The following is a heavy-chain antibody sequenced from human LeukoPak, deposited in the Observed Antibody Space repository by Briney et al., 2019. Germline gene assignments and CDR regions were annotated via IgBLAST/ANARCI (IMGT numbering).Heavy chain of an antibody. V-gene: IGHV1-69*06. CDR2: IIPIFGTA. D-gene: IGHD3-10*01. Sequence: ASVKVSCKASGGTFSSYAISWVRQAPGQGLEWMGGIIPIFGTANYAQKFQGRVTITADKSTSTAYMELSSLRSEDAAVYYCARGLDGSGSRDYWGQGTLVTVSS. CDR1: GGTFSSYA. CDR3: ARGLDGSGSRDY. J-gene: IGHJ4*02.